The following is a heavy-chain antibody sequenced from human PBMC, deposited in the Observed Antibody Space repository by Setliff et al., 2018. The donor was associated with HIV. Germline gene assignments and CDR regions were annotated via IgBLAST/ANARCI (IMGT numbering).Heavy chain of an antibody. V-gene: IGHV1-69*05. CDR1: GGTFSSNA. J-gene: IGHJ3*01. CDR3: ARDRGGSYADACDV. Sequence: VKVSCKSSGGTFSSNAISWVRQAPGHGLEWIGGIIPILGTTHYSQKFQDRVTITRDESTRTAYLEVNNLGSEDTAIYYCARDRGGSYADACDVWGQGTMVT. D-gene: IGHD1-26*01. CDR2: IIPILGTT.